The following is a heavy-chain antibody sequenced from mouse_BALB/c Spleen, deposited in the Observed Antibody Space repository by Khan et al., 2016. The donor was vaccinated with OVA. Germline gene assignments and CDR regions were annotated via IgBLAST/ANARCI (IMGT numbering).Heavy chain of an antibody. J-gene: IGHJ3*01. CDR2: IHYRGCT. Sequence: EEKTDQIKKTQSLSLTCTVTGFSITSGYNWHWIRQFPGNKLDWMGYIHYRGCTCYNPSLKSRISLTRDTSKYQFFLQLYSVTTEDTGYYYCAGGLPTYWGQGTLVTVSA. CDR1: GFSITSGYN. CDR3: AGGLPTY. V-gene: IGHV3-1*02.